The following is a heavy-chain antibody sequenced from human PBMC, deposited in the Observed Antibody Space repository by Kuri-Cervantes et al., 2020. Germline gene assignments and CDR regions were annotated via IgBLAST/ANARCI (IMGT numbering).Heavy chain of an antibody. V-gene: IGHV1-69*05. Sequence: SVKVSCKASGGTFSSYDIWWVRQAPGQGLEWMGGIIPIFGTANYAQKFQGRVTITTDESTRTAYMELSSLRSEDTAVCYCARDKGYCSGGSCYGGGFVDYWGQGTLVTVSS. J-gene: IGHJ4*02. CDR3: ARDKGYCSGGSCYGGGFVDY. CDR1: GGTFSSYD. D-gene: IGHD2-15*01. CDR2: IIPIFGTA.